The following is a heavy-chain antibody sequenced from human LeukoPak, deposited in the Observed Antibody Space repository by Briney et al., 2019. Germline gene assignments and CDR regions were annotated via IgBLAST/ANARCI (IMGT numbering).Heavy chain of an antibody. CDR2: ISSNGGSI. D-gene: IGHD3-16*01. V-gene: IGHV3-64*01. J-gene: IGHJ4*02. Sequence: GGSLRLSCAASGFTFRDYAMHWVRQAPGKELEYVSAISSNGGSIHYANSVKGRFTISRDNSKNTLYLQINSLRAEDTAVYFCAKDRLGGPYFFHYWGQGTLVTVSS. CDR3: AKDRLGGPYFFHY. CDR1: GFTFRDYA.